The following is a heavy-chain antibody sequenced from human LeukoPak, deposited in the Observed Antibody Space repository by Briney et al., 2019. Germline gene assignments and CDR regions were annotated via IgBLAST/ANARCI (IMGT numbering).Heavy chain of an antibody. CDR1: GGSISSYY. CDR3: ASSGGRSDAFDI. V-gene: IGHV4-4*07. CDR2: IYTSWST. D-gene: IGHD1-1*01. J-gene: IGHJ3*02. Sequence: SETLSLTCTVSGGSISSYYWSWIRQPAGKGLEWIGRIYTSWSTNYNPSLKSRVTMSVDTSKNQFSLKLSSVTAADTAVYYCASSGGRSDAFDIWGQGTMVTVSS.